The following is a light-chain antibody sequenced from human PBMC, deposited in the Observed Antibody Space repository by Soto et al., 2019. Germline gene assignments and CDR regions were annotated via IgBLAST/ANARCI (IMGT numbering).Light chain of an antibody. J-gene: IGLJ3*02. V-gene: IGLV2-14*01. Sequence: QSALTQPASVSGSPGQSITISCTGTSSDVGGYNYVSWYQQHPGKAPKLMIYEVSNRPAGVSNRFSGSKSGNTDSLTISGLQAEEAADYYFSSYTSSSPRVFGGGTKLTVL. CDR1: SSDVGGYNY. CDR2: EVS. CDR3: SSYTSSSPRV.